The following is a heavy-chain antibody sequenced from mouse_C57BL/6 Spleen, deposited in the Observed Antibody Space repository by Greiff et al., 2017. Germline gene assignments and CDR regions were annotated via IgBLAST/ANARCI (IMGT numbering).Heavy chain of an antibody. CDR1: GYAFSSYW. CDR2: IYPGDGDT. D-gene: IGHD2-3*01. V-gene: IGHV1-80*01. Sequence: VQLQESGAELVKPGASVKISCKASGYAFSSYWMNWVKQRPGKGLEWIGQIYPGDGDTNYNGKFKGKATLTADKSSSTAYMQLSSLTSEDSAVYFCARSYDLPWFAYWGQGTLVTVSA. CDR3: ARSYDLPWFAY. J-gene: IGHJ3*01.